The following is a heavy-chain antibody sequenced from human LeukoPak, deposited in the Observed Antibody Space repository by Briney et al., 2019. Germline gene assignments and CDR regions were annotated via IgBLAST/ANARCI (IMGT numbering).Heavy chain of an antibody. J-gene: IGHJ4*02. Sequence: SETLSLTCTVSSASISSYYWGWIRQSPGKGLEWIGYIQNTGGTNYNPSLKSRVSISKDTSKNQFSLQVRSVTAADTAVYYCVKHGSGWSFDYWGQGTLVTVSA. CDR1: SASISSYY. CDR2: IQNTGGT. CDR3: VKHGSGWSFDY. V-gene: IGHV4-59*01. D-gene: IGHD6-19*01.